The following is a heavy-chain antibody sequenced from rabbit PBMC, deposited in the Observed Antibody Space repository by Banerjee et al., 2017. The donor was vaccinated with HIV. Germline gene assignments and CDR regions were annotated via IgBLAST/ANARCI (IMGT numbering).Heavy chain of an antibody. J-gene: IGHJ4*01. CDR1: GFSFSNNYY. CDR2: IYTGSSGST. V-gene: IGHV1S45*01. Sequence: QEQLVESGGGLVQPEGSLTLTCKASGFSFSNNYYMCWVRQAPGKGLEWIACIYTGSSGSTYYASWAKGRFTISKTSSTTVTLQMTSLTAADTATYFCARDLAGVIGWNFNLWGPGTLVTVS. D-gene: IGHD4-1*01. CDR3: ARDLAGVIGWNFNL.